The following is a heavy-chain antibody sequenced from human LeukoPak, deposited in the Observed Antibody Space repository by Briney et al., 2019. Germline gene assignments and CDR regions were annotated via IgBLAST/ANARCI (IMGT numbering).Heavy chain of an antibody. D-gene: IGHD2-15*01. CDR1: GFTFGTYA. V-gene: IGHV3-23*01. CDR3: AKDTPCSGGSCYPHY. J-gene: IGHJ4*02. Sequence: PGGSLRLSYAASGFTFGTYAMSWVRQAPGKGLEWVSAISGSGGSTFYADSVKGRFTISRDNSKNTLYLQMNSLRAEDTAVYYCAKDTPCSGGSCYPHYWGQGTLVTVSS. CDR2: ISGSGGST.